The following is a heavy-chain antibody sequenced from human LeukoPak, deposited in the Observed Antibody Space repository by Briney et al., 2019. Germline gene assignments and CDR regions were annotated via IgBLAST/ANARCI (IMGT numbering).Heavy chain of an antibody. J-gene: IGHJ4*02. CDR3: VRREVGAHPFDY. D-gene: IGHD1-26*01. CDR1: GFTFSAYN. Sequence: GGSLRLSCAASGFTFSAYNMNWVRQAPGKGLEWISYITGNSGTIYYADSVKGRFTISRDNAKDSLYLQVNSLRAEDTAVYYCVRREVGAHPFDYWGQGTLVTVSS. V-gene: IGHV3-48*01. CDR2: ITGNSGTI.